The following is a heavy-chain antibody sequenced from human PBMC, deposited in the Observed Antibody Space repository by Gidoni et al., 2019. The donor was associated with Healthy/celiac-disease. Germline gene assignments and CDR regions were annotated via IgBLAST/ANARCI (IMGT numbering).Heavy chain of an antibody. CDR3: ARRPPVGATTFSLRLGYWFDP. D-gene: IGHD1-26*01. J-gene: IGHJ5*02. CDR1: GGSISSSGYY. V-gene: IGHV4-39*01. Sequence: QLQLQESGPGLVKPSETLSLTCTVSGGSISSSGYYWGWIRQPPGKGLEWIGSIYYSGSTYYNPSLKSRVTISVDTSKNQFSLKLSSVTAADTAVYYCARRPPVGATTFSLRLGYWFDPWGQGTLVTVSS. CDR2: IYYSGST.